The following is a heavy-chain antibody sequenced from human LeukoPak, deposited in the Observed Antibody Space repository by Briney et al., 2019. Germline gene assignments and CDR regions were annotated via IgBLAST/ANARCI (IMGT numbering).Heavy chain of an antibody. CDR1: GGSISSYY. Sequence: PSETLSLTCTVSGGSISSYYWSWIRQPAGKGLEWIGRIYTSGSTNYNPSLKSRVTISVDTSKNQFSLKLSSVTAADTAVYYCARAGPITTGHYYYYMDVWGKGTTVTISS. CDR3: ARAGPITTGHYYYYMDV. J-gene: IGHJ6*03. D-gene: IGHD1-1*01. CDR2: IYTSGST. V-gene: IGHV4-4*07.